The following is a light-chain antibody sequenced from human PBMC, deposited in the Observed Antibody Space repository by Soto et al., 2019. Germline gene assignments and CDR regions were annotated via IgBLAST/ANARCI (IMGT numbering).Light chain of an antibody. CDR1: SSNIGSNY. Sequence: QSVLTQPPSASGTPVQRVTISCSGSSSNIGSNYVYWYQQLPGTAPKLLIYRNNQRPSGVPDRFSGSKSGTSASLAITELRSEDEADYYCAAWDDSLSANFVFGTGTKVTVL. J-gene: IGLJ1*01. CDR3: AAWDDSLSANFV. V-gene: IGLV1-47*01. CDR2: RNN.